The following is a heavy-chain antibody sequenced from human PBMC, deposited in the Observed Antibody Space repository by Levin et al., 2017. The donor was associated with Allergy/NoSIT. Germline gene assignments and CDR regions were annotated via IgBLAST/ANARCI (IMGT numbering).Heavy chain of an antibody. CDR1: GFTFGDYA. Sequence: GGSLRLSCTASGFTFGDYAMSWFRQAPGKGLEWVGFIRSKAYGGTTEYAASVKGRFTISRDDSKSIAYLQMNSLKTEDTAVYYCTRGGDYSSSTYYYYMDVWGKGTTVTVSS. D-gene: IGHD6-6*01. V-gene: IGHV3-49*03. J-gene: IGHJ6*03. CDR2: IRSKAYGGTT. CDR3: TRGGDYSSSTYYYYMDV.